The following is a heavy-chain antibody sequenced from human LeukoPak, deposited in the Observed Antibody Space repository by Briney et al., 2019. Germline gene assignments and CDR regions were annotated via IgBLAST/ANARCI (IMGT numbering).Heavy chain of an antibody. Sequence: GGSLRLSCAASGFTFSSYSMHWGRQAPGKGLEWVSSISRSSDDIYYSDSVKGRFTISRANAKNSLYLRMNSLGADDTAVYYCARESPGPTGHWGQGTLVTVSS. D-gene: IGHD4-17*01. V-gene: IGHV3-21*01. J-gene: IGHJ4*02. CDR2: ISRSSDDI. CDR3: ARESPGPTGH. CDR1: GFTFSSYS.